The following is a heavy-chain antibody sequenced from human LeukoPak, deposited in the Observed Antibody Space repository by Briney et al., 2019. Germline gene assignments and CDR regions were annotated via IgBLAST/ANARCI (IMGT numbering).Heavy chain of an antibody. Sequence: ASVTVSCTVSGYTLTELSMHWVRQAPGKGLEWMGGFDPEDGETIYAQKFQGRVTMTEDTSKDTAYMELSSLTSETTAVYYCATLLIWASVALGYFAYGAREPWSPSPQ. J-gene: IGHJ4*02. V-gene: IGHV1-24*01. D-gene: IGHD3-10*01. CDR1: GYTLTELS. CDR3: ATLLIWASVALGYFA. CDR2: FDPEDGET.